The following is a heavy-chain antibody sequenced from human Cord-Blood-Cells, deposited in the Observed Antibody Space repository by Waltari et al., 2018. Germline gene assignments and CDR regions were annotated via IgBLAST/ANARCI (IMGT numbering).Heavy chain of an antibody. CDR1: GGSFSGYY. J-gene: IGHJ3*02. D-gene: IGHD6-13*01. CDR2: INHSGSH. V-gene: IGHV4-34*01. CDR3: ARGPRSSSWYAFDI. Sequence: QVQLQQWGAGLLKPSETLSLTCAVYGGSFSGYYWSWIRQPPGKGLEWIGEINHSGSHNYNPSLKSRVTISVDTSKNQFSLKLSSVTAADTAVYYCARGPRSSSWYAFDIWGQGTMVTVSS.